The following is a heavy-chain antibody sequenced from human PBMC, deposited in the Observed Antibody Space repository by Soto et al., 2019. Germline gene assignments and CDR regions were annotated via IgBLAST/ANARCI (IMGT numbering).Heavy chain of an antibody. CDR1: GFTFSSYS. V-gene: IGHV3-23*01. CDR3: AKDLIGGSWGGVGAFDI. J-gene: IGHJ3*02. Sequence: GGSLRLSFAASGFTFSSYSISWVPPAPGKGLEWVSAISGSGGSTYYADSVKGRFTISRDNSKNTLYLQMNSLRAEDTAVYFCAKDLIGGSWGGVGAFDIWGQGTMVTVSS. CDR2: ISGSGGST. D-gene: IGHD2-15*01.